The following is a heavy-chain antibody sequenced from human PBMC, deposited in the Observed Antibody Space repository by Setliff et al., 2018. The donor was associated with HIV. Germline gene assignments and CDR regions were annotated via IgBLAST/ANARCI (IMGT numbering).Heavy chain of an antibody. V-gene: IGHV4-34*01. D-gene: IGHD6-19*01. CDR2: INHSGST. CDR3: ARSGALATSTWSPFDY. Sequence: SETLSLTCAVYGGSFSGYFWSWIRQSPGKGLQWIGEINHSGSTTYNPSLKSRVTISVDTSKNQFSLKLSAVTAADTALYYCARSGALATSTWSPFDYWGHGNQVT. J-gene: IGHJ4*01. CDR1: GGSFSGYF.